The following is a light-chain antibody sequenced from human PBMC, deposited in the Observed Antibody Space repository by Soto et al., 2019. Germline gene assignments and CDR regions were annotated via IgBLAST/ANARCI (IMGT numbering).Light chain of an antibody. CDR2: AAS. V-gene: IGKV3-20*01. J-gene: IGKJ3*01. Sequence: EIVLMQSPGTLSLSPGERATLSCRASQSVSSSYLAWYQQKPGQAPRLLIYAASSRASGIPDRFSGSGSGTDFTLTIRRLEPEDFAVYYCQQYDGSHFTFGPGTKVDIK. CDR3: QQYDGSHFT. CDR1: QSVSSSY.